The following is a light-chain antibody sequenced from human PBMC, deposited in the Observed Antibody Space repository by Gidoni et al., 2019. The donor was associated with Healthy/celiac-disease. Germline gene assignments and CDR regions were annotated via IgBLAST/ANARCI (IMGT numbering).Light chain of an antibody. CDR2: AAS. Sequence: DIQMTQSPSSLSASVGDRVTITCRASQSLSNYLNWYQQKPGKAPKLLIYAASSLQRGVPSRLSGSGSGTDFTLTISSLQPEEFATYYCQQSYSTPLTFGGGTKVEIK. J-gene: IGKJ4*01. CDR3: QQSYSTPLT. V-gene: IGKV1-39*01. CDR1: QSLSNY.